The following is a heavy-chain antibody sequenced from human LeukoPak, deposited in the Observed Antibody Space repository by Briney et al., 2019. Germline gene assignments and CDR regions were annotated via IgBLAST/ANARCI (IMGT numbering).Heavy chain of an antibody. CDR1: GYSISSGYY. CDR3: ARRYYDFWSGYFYFDY. Sequence: SETLSLTCAVSGYSISSGYYWGWIRQPPGKGLEWIGSIYRSGSTYYNPSLKSRVTISVDTSKNQFSLKLSSVTAADTAVYYCARRYYDFWSGYFYFDYWGQGTLVTVSS. J-gene: IGHJ4*02. D-gene: IGHD3-3*01. CDR2: IYRSGST. V-gene: IGHV4-38-2*01.